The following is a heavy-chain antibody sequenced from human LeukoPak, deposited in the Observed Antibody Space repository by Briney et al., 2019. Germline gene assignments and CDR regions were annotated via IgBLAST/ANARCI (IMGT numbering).Heavy chain of an antibody. J-gene: IGHJ3*02. CDR2: IKPNTGGT. V-gene: IGHV1-2*02. D-gene: IGHD3-3*01. CDR1: GYTFTGYY. Sequence: ASVKVSCKASGYTFTGYYIHWVRQAPGQGLEWMGKIKPNTGGTNYAQKFQGRVTMTRDTSTSTAYMELSRLRSEDTALYYCASRGFFGAVYPQGSFDIWGQGTMVTVSS. CDR3: ASRGFFGAVYPQGSFDI.